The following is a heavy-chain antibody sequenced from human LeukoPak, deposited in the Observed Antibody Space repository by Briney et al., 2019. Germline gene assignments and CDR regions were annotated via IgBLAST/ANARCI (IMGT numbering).Heavy chain of an antibody. CDR3: AKGRGYHFDY. Sequence: SLRLSCAASGFTFDDYAMHWVRQAPGKGLEWVSGISWNSGSIGYADSVKGRFTISRDNAKNSLYLQMNSLRAEDTALYYCAKGRGYHFDYWGQGTLVTVSS. V-gene: IGHV3-9*01. CDR1: GFTFDDYA. J-gene: IGHJ4*02. CDR2: ISWNSGSI. D-gene: IGHD3-22*01.